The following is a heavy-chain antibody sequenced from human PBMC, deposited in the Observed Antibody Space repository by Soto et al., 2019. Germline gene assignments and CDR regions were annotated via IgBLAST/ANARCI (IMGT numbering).Heavy chain of an antibody. V-gene: IGHV4-31*03. J-gene: IGHJ5*02. CDR2: IYYSGST. CDR1: GGSISSGGYY. CDR3: ATQEVGGSYVYTFDP. Sequence: PSETLSLTCTVSGGSISSGGYYWSWIRQHPGKGLEWIGYIYYSGSTFHNPSLRSRVTISVDTSKNQFSLKLTSVTAADTAVYYCATQEVGGSYVYTFDPWGQGTLVTVS. D-gene: IGHD1-26*01.